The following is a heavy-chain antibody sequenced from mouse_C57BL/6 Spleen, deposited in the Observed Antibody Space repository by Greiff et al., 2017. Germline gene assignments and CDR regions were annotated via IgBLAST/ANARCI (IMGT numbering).Heavy chain of an antibody. CDR2: IWWDDAK. J-gene: IGHJ2*01. D-gene: IGHD1-1*01. V-gene: IGHV8-8*01. CDR3: ARGSSYFDY. CDR1: GFSLSTFGMG. Sequence: QVTLKESGPGILQPSQTLSLSCSFSGFSLSTFGMGVGWIRPPSGKGLEWLVHIWWDDAKYYNPALKSRLTISKETSKNLVFLKLANVDTADTATYYCARGSSYFDYWGQGTTLTVSS.